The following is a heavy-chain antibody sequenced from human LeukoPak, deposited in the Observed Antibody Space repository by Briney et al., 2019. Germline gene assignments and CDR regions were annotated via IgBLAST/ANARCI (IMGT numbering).Heavy chain of an antibody. CDR1: GFTFSSYW. V-gene: IGHV3-7*03. CDR2: IKQDGSEK. Sequence: PGGSLRLSCAASGFTFSSYWMSWVRQAPGKGLEWVANIKQDGSEKYYVDSVKGRFTISRDNAKNSLYLQMNSLRAEDTAVYYCAKGGSGPSITPFDYWGQGTLVTVSS. J-gene: IGHJ4*02. D-gene: IGHD6-19*01. CDR3: AKGGSGPSITPFDY.